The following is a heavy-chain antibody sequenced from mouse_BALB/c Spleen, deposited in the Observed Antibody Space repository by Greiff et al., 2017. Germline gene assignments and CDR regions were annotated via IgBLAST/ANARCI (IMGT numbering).Heavy chain of an antibody. CDR1: GFAFSSYD. V-gene: IGHV5-12-1*01. Sequence: VQLKESGGGLVKPGGSLKLSCAASGFAFSSYDMSWVRQTPEKRLEWVAYISSGGGSTYYPDTVKGRFTISRDNAKNTLYLQMSSLKSEDTAMYYCARLRLRRDYAMDYWGQGTSVTVSS. J-gene: IGHJ4*01. D-gene: IGHD2-2*01. CDR2: ISSGGGST. CDR3: ARLRLRRDYAMDY.